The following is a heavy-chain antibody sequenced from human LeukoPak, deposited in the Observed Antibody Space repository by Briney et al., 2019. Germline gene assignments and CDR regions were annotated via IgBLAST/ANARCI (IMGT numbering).Heavy chain of an antibody. CDR1: GFTFSSYW. Sequence: GGSLRLSCAASGFTFSSYWMSWVRQAPGKGLEWVANIKQDGSEKYYVDSVKGRFTISRDNAKNSLYLQMNSLRAEDTAVYYCARDRSHQRRFHSSREENWFDPWGPGTLVTVSS. V-gene: IGHV3-7*01. CDR3: ARDRSHQRRFHSSREENWFDP. CDR2: IKQDGSEK. J-gene: IGHJ5*02. D-gene: IGHD6-13*01.